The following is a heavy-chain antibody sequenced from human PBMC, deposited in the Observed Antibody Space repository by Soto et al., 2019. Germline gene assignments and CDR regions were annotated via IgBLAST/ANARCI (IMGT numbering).Heavy chain of an antibody. D-gene: IGHD6-19*01. CDR2: ISAYNGNT. V-gene: IGHV1-18*01. CDR1: GYTFTSYG. CDR3: ARDGSGWYSDYYYGMDV. J-gene: IGHJ6*02. Sequence: QVQLVQSGAEVKKPGASVKVSCKASGYTFTSYGISWVRQAPGQGLEWMGWISAYNGNTNYAQKLQGRVTMTTDTSESTAYMELRRLRSDDTAVYYCARDGSGWYSDYYYGMDVWGQGTTVTVSS.